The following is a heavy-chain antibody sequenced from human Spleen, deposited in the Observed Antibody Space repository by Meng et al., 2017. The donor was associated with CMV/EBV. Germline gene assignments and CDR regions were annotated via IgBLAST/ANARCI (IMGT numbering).Heavy chain of an antibody. CDR2: INRSGST. D-gene: IGHD5-12*01. CDR3: ARVVGSYSGYDY. CDR1: GGSFSGHY. J-gene: IGHJ4*02. Sequence: LTCAVYGGSFSGHYWSWVRQPPGKGLEWIGEINRSGSTNYNPSLKSRVTISVDTSKNQFSLRVSSVTAADTAVYYCARVVGSYSGYDYWGQGTLVTVSS. V-gene: IGHV4-34*01.